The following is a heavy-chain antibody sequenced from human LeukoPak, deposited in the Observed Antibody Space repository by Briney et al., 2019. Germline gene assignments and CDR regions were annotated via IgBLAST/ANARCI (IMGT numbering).Heavy chain of an antibody. CDR1: GGTFNNFA. CDR2: IIPMSGTA. V-gene: IGHV1-69*13. J-gene: IGHJ6*02. CDR3: ARNSGSYWRYGMDV. Sequence: ASVKVSCKASGGTFNNFAISWVRQAPGQGLEWVGGIIPMSGTANYAQKFQGRVTITADESTSTAYMELSSLRSEDTAVYYCARNSGSYWRYGMDVWGQGTTVTVSS. D-gene: IGHD1-26*01.